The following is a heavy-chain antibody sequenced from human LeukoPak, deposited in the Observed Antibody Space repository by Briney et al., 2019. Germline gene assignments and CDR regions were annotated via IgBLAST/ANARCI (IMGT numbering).Heavy chain of an antibody. CDR3: ARDRSNRDYGAYEGGVDY. V-gene: IGHV1-3*01. J-gene: IGHJ4*02. CDR1: GYTFTSYA. D-gene: IGHD4-17*01. Sequence: ASVKVSCKASGYTFTSYAMHWVRQAPGQRLEWMGWINAGNGNTKYSQKFQGRVTITRDTSASTACMELSSLRSADTAVYCCARDRSNRDYGAYEGGVDYWGQGTLVTVSS. CDR2: INAGNGNT.